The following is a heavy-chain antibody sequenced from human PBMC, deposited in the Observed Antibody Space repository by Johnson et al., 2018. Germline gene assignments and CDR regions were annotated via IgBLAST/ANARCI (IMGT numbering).Heavy chain of an antibody. D-gene: IGHD2-2*01. J-gene: IGHJ6*03. CDR3: ARDAGAVVCSSTSCYAYYYYYMDV. CDR1: GGSISSYY. Sequence: QVQLQESGPGLVKPSETLSLTCTVSGGSISSYYWSWIRQPPGKGLEWIGYIYYSGSTTYTPSLKGRVTISVDNTKNQFSLKLSSVTAADTAVYYCARDAGAVVCSSTSCYAYYYYYMDVWGKGTTVTVSS. V-gene: IGHV4-59*01. CDR2: IYYSGST.